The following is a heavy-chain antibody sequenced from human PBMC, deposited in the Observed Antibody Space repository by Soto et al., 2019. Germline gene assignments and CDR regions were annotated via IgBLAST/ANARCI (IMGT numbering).Heavy chain of an antibody. V-gene: IGHV3-33*01. CDR1: GFTFSSYG. CDR2: IWYDGSNK. D-gene: IGHD6-13*01. Sequence: QVQLVESGGGVVQPGRSLRLSCAASGFTFSSYGMHWVRQAPGKGLEWVAVIWYDGSNKYYADSVKGRFTISRDNSKNTLYLQMNSLRAEDTAVYYCERASSATSSWYSYYYYGMDVWGQGTTVTVSS. CDR3: ERASSATSSWYSYYYYGMDV. J-gene: IGHJ6*02.